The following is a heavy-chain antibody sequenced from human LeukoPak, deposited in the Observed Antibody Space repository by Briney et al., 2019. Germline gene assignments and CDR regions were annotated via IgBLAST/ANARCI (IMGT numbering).Heavy chain of an antibody. CDR2: ISSSSSYI. Sequence: GGSLRLSCAASGFTFSSYSMNWVRQAPGKGLEWVSSISSSSSYIYYADSVKGRFTISRDNAKNSLYLQMNSLRAEDTAVYYCARDGSDPPRMDVWGQGTTVTVSS. D-gene: IGHD3-10*01. V-gene: IGHV3-21*01. J-gene: IGHJ6*02. CDR3: ARDGSDPPRMDV. CDR1: GFTFSSYS.